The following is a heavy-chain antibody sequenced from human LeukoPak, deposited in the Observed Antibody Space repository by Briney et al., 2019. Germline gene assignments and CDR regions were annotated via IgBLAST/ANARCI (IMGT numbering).Heavy chain of an antibody. V-gene: IGHV1-18*01. D-gene: IGHD5-18*01. Sequence: ASVKVSCKASGYTFTSYGISWVRQAPGQGLEWMGWISAYNGNTNYAQKLQGRVTMTTDTSTSTAYMELRSLRSDDTAVYYCARVVRQLWPPQAKASHYWGQGTLVTVSS. CDR1: GYTFTSYG. J-gene: IGHJ4*02. CDR3: ARVVRQLWPPQAKASHY. CDR2: ISAYNGNT.